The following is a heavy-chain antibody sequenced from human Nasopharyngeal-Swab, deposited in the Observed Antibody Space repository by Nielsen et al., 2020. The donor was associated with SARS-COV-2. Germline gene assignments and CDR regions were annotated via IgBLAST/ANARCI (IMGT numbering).Heavy chain of an antibody. CDR1: GGSISSGDYY. D-gene: IGHD3-22*01. V-gene: IGHV4-30-4*01. J-gene: IGHJ4*02. Sequence: SETLSLTCTVSGGSISSGDYYWSWIRQPPGKGLEWIGYIYYSGSTYYNPSLKSRVTISVDTSKNQFSLKLSSVTAADTAVYYCARGPSGYFSFDYWGQGTLVTVSS. CDR2: IYYSGST. CDR3: ARGPSGYFSFDY.